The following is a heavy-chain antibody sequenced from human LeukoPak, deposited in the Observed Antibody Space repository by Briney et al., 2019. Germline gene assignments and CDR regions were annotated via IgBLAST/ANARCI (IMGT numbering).Heavy chain of an antibody. CDR3: ARLRGQHKPLYSLDKYWATGYFYHFDY. J-gene: IGHJ4*02. V-gene: IGHV4-59*08. Sequence: PSETLSLTCTVSGGSISSYYWSWIRQPPGKGLEWIGYIYYNGSTNYNPSLKSRVTISVDTSKNQFSLKLSSVTAADTAVYYCARLRGQHKPLYSLDKYWATGYFYHFDYWDQGTLVTVSS. CDR2: IYYNGST. D-gene: IGHD5-18*01. CDR1: GGSISSYY.